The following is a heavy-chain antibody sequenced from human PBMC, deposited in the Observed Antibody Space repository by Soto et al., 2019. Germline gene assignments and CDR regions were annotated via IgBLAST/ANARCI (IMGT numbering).Heavy chain of an antibody. CDR2: IKFDGSTT. V-gene: IGHV3-74*01. CDR3: ASGIRNYYGVDV. Sequence: EVQVVESGGALVQPGGSLRLSCVASGFTFSTYWMHWVRQAPGKGLVWVSRIKFDGSTTSYADSVKGRFTISRDNAKNTVYLQMNSLRAEDTGVYYCASGIRNYYGVDVWGQGTTVTVSS. J-gene: IGHJ6*02. D-gene: IGHD5-18*01. CDR1: GFTFSTYW.